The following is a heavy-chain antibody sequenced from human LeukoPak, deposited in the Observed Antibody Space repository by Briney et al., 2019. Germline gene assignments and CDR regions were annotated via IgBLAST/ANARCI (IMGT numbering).Heavy chain of an antibody. CDR2: ISGSGMST. J-gene: IGHJ4*02. D-gene: IGHD5/OR15-5a*01. Sequence: WGSLRLSCAASGLTFSSYAMSWVRQGPGKGLEWVSSISGSGMSTYYADSVKGRFTISRDNSENTVSLQLNTLRAEDTAVYYCAKDPRVPRNFDYWGQGALVTVSS. CDR3: AKDPRVPRNFDY. V-gene: IGHV3-23*01. CDR1: GLTFSSYA.